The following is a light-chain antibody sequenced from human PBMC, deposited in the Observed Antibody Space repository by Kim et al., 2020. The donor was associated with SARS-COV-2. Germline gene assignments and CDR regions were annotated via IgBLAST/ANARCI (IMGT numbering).Light chain of an antibody. CDR3: QQSYSTPHT. CDR1: QSISNY. CDR2: AAS. Sequence: SASVGDRVTSTCRASQSISNYLNWYQQKPGRAPKLLMFAASSLQSGVPSRFSGSGSGTDFTLTISSLQPEDFATYYCQQSYSTPHTFGQGTKLEI. J-gene: IGKJ2*01. V-gene: IGKV1-39*01.